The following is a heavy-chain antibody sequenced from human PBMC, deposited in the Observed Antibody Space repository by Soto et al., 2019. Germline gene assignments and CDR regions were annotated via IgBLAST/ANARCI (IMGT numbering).Heavy chain of an antibody. CDR2: IYYSGST. CDR1: GDSISTASYY. J-gene: IGHJ3*02. Sequence: QVQLQESGPGLVKPSETLSLTCTVSGDSISTASYYWAWIRQPPGKGLEWIGFIYYSGSTNYNPSLKSRVTISLDTSKNEFSLNLYSVTAADTAVYYCARVFEGGYHPDDDASDIWGQGTMVTVSS. V-gene: IGHV4-61*01. D-gene: IGHD2-2*01. CDR3: ARVFEGGYHPDDDASDI.